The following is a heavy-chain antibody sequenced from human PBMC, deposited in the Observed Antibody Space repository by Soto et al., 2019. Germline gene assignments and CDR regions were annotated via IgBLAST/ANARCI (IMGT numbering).Heavy chain of an antibody. V-gene: IGHV1-18*04. CDR1: GYTFTSYG. CDR2: ISAYNGNT. Sequence: GASVKVSCKASGYTFTSYGISWVRQAPGQGLEWMGWISAYNGNTNYAQKLQGRVTMTTDTSTSTAYMELRSLRSDDTAVYYCSRSRPYCTNGVCYTGSSYYYGMDVWGQGTTVTVSS. D-gene: IGHD2-8*01. CDR3: SRSRPYCTNGVCYTGSSYYYGMDV. J-gene: IGHJ6*02.